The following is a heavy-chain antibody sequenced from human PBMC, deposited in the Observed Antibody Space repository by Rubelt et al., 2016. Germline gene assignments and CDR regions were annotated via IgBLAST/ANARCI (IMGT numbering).Heavy chain of an antibody. D-gene: IGHD1-1*01. CDR3: ARPERFFGPFDP. Sequence: EVQLVQSGPEVKKPGESLKISCKGSGYSFTTYWIGWVRQMPGKGLEWMGIIYPGDSDTRYSPASQGRVTISAYKSISTAYRQWSSLKASDTAMYYCARPERFFGPFDPWGQGSLVTVSS. CDR1: GYSFTTYW. V-gene: IGHV5-51*01. CDR2: IYPGDSDT. J-gene: IGHJ5*02.